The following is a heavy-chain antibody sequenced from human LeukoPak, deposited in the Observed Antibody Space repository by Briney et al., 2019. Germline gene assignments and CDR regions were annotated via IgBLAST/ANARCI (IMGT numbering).Heavy chain of an antibody. J-gene: IGHJ5*01. Sequence: GRSLRLSCAASGFTFSNYGMHWVRQAPGKGLEWVAVISYDGSNKYYADSVKGRFTISRDNSKNTLYLQMNSLRGEDTAVCYCAKLRGVAAAGTGYFDPWGQGTLVTVSS. D-gene: IGHD6-13*01. CDR3: AKLRGVAAAGTGYFDP. CDR1: GFTFSNYG. CDR2: ISYDGSNK. V-gene: IGHV3-30*18.